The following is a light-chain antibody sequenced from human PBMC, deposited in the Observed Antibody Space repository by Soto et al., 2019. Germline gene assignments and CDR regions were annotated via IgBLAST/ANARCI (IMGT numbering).Light chain of an antibody. Sequence: EIVLTQSPDTLSLSPGERATLSCXASQSVSSNHLAWYQQKPGQSPRLLIYDVSIRATGVPARFSGSGSGTDCTLTISSLEPEDFAVYYCQQRSNWPLTLGGGTKVDIK. J-gene: IGKJ4*01. CDR1: QSVSSN. CDR2: DVS. V-gene: IGKV3-11*01. CDR3: QQRSNWPLT.